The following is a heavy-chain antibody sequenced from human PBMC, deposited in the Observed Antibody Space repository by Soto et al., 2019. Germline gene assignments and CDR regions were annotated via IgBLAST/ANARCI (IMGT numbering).Heavy chain of an antibody. CDR2: IYYSGST. V-gene: IGHV4-34*01. D-gene: IGHD6-13*01. J-gene: IGHJ5*01. CDR1: GWSFSGYY. CDR3: ASQAVGNNWYYWFDP. Sequence: SATLSLTCAVHGWSFSGYYWGWIRQPPGRGLEWIGNIYYSGSTYYNPSLKSRVTISVDTSKNQFSLKLTSMTAADTAVYYCASQAVGNNWYYWFDPWGQGTLVTVS.